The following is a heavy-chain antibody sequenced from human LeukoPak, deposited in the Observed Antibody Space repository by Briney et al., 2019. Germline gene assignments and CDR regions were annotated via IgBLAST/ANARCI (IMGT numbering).Heavy chain of an antibody. V-gene: IGHV1-2*06. Sequence: GPVKVSCKASGYTFTSYAMNWVRQAPGQGLEWMERINPNNGGTNYAQKFQGRVTMTGDTSISTAYMELSSLRSDDTAVYYCTRESGSYHGNDYWGQGTLVTVSS. J-gene: IGHJ4*02. CDR2: INPNNGGT. CDR3: TRESGSYHGNDY. D-gene: IGHD1-26*01. CDR1: GYTFTSYA.